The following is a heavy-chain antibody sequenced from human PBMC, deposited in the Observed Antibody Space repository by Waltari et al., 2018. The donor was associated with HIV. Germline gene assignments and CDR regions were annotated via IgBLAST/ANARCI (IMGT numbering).Heavy chain of an antibody. CDR3: ARDGPHIVVVTVRTTDGFDI. CDR2: INPTTGTT. Sequence: QVQLVQSGAEVREPGASVRLSCRASGYTFASYFITWVRQAPEKGLEWMGIINPTTGTTKYGQNFQGGVTMTRDTSTSKVYMELRSLTSEDTAVYYCARDGPHIVVVTVRTTDGFDIWGQGTMVIVSS. V-gene: IGHV1-46*01. CDR1: GYTFASYF. D-gene: IGHD2-21*02. J-gene: IGHJ3*02.